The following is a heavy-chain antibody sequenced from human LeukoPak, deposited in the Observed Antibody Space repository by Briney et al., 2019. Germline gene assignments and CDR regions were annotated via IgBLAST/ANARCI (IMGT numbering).Heavy chain of an antibody. CDR3: ARVNYYGSGSYDRSADY. J-gene: IGHJ4*02. Sequence: GGSLRLSCAASGFTFSSYSMNWVRQAPGKGLEWVSSISSSSSYIYYADSVKGRFTISRDNAKNSLYLQMNSLRAEDTAVYYCARVNYYGSGSYDRSADYWGQGTLVTVSS. D-gene: IGHD3-10*01. CDR1: GFTFSSYS. V-gene: IGHV3-21*01. CDR2: ISSSSSYI.